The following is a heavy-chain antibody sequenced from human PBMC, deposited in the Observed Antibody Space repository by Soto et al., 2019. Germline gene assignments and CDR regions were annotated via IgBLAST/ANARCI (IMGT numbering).Heavy chain of an antibody. CDR2: ISGSGGST. CDR1: GFTFSSYA. CDR3: AKGTGIAAQYYSDY. V-gene: IGHV3-23*01. Sequence: LRLSCAASGFTFSSYAMSWVRQAPGKGLEWVSAISGSGGSTYYADSVKGRFTISRDNSKNTLYLQMNSLRAEDTAVYYCAKGTGIAAQYYSDYWGQGTLVTVSS. D-gene: IGHD6-6*01. J-gene: IGHJ4*02.